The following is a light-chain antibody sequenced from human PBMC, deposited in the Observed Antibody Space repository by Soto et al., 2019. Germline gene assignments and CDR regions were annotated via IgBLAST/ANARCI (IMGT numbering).Light chain of an antibody. CDR3: QHYNLYPYT. V-gene: IGKV1-5*01. CDR1: RNVNDW. J-gene: IGKJ2*01. Sequence: DIPMTQSPSTLSASVGDRVTISCRASRNVNDWLAWYQQKPGRAPKLLIFDASTLETGVPSRFSGSGSGTEFTLTISSLQPDDFATYYCQHYNLYPYTFGQGTKLEIK. CDR2: DAS.